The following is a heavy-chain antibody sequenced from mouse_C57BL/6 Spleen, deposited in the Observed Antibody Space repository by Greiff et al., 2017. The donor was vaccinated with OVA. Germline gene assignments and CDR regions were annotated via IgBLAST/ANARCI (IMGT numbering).Heavy chain of an antibody. J-gene: IGHJ1*03. CDR2: INPSTGGT. Sequence: EVQLQQSGPELVKPGASVKISCKASGYSFTGYYMNWVKQSPEKSLEWIGEINPSTGGTTYNQKFKAKATLTVDKSSSTAYMQLKSLTSEDSAVYYCARPITTVVDWYFDVWGTGTTVTVSS. CDR3: ARPITTVVDWYFDV. D-gene: IGHD1-1*01. V-gene: IGHV1-42*01. CDR1: GYSFTGYY.